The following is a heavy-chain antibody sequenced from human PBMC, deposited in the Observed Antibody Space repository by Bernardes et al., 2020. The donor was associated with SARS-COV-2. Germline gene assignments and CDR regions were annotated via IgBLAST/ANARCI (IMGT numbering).Heavy chain of an antibody. J-gene: IGHJ4*02. Sequence: GGSLRLSCAASGFTFSNYAMSWVRQAPGKGLEWVSAISGSGGSTYNADSVKGRFTISRDNSKNTLYLQMNSLRAEDTAVYYCAKVGTAMVTWLGYYFDYWGQGTLVTVSS. CDR3: AKVGTAMVTWLGYYFDY. CDR1: GFTFSNYA. D-gene: IGHD5-18*01. CDR2: ISGSGGST. V-gene: IGHV3-23*01.